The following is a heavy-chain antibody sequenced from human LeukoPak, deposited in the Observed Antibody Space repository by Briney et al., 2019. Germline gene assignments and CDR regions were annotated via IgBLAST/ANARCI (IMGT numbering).Heavy chain of an antibody. CDR2: IYYSGST. CDR1: GYSISSSNW. V-gene: IGHV4-28*03. CDR3: ARDLVAGDAFDI. D-gene: IGHD5-12*01. Sequence: SDTLSLTCAVSGYSISSSNWWGWIRQPPGKGLEWIGYIYYSGSTYYNPSLKSRVSTSVDTSKNQFSLKLSSVTAADTAVYYCARDLVAGDAFDIWGQGTMVTVSS. J-gene: IGHJ3*02.